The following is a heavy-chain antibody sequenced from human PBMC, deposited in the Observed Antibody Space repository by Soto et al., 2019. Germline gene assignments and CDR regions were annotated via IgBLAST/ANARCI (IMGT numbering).Heavy chain of an antibody. CDR1: GFTFSSFW. CDR2: INTDGSST. CDR3: GRQLELPYYYYGMDV. D-gene: IGHD1-7*01. V-gene: IGHV3-74*01. J-gene: IGHJ6*02. Sequence: EVQLVGSGGGLVQPGGSLRLSCAASGFTFSSFWMHWVRQAPGKGLVWVSRINTDGSSTTYADSVKGRFTISRDNAKNTLYLQMNSLSAEDTAVYYCGRQLELPYYYYGMDVWGQGTTVTVSS.